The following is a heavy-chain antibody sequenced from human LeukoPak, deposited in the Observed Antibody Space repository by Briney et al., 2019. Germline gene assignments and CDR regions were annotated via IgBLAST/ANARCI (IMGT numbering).Heavy chain of an antibody. J-gene: IGHJ6*02. CDR2: IYTSGST. CDR1: GDSISNYW. Sequence: SETLSLTCTVSGDSISNYWWSWIRQPAGEGLEWIGRIYTSGSTNYNPSLKSRVTMSVDTSKNQISLRLSSVTAADTGVYYCARLGGGYGDYYYYGMDVWGQGTTVSVSS. CDR3: ARLGGGYGDYYYYGMDV. V-gene: IGHV4-4*07. D-gene: IGHD4-17*01.